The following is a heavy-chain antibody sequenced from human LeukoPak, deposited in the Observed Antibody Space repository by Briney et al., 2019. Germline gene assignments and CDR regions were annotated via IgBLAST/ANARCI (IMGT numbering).Heavy chain of an antibody. Sequence: PGGSLRLSCAASGSTFSTYWMHWVRHAPGKGLVSVSRTNSDGSRTDYADSVKGRFTISRDNAENTLYLQMNSLRVEDTAVYYCARDRGINMVRGVIDYWGQGTLVTVSS. V-gene: IGHV3-74*01. D-gene: IGHD3-10*01. J-gene: IGHJ4*02. CDR2: TNSDGSRT. CDR3: ARDRGINMVRGVIDY. CDR1: GSTFSTYW.